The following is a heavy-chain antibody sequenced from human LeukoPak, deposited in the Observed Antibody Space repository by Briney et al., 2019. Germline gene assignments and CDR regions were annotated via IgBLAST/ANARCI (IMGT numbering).Heavy chain of an antibody. V-gene: IGHV3-74*03. J-gene: IGHJ5*02. Sequence: PGGSLRLSCAASGFTFSSYWTHWVRQAPGKGLVWVSRINTDGSTTAYADSVKGRFTISRDNAKNTLYLEMNSLRAEDTAIYYCSRGKSAGLVNWFDPWGQGTLVTVSS. D-gene: IGHD2-8*02. CDR3: SRGKSAGLVNWFDP. CDR1: GFTFSSYW. CDR2: INTDGSTT.